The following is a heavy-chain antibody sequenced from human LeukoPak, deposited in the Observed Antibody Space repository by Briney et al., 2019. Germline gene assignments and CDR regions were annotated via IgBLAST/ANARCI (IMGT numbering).Heavy chain of an antibody. CDR1: GGSINSNSYY. CDR3: ARLHHGSGTCDY. J-gene: IGHJ4*02. V-gene: IGHV4-39*01. D-gene: IGHD3-10*01. CDR2: ISYSGST. Sequence: KPSETLSLTCTVSGGSINSNSYYWGWIRQPPGKGLEWIGTISYSGSTYYNPSLKSRVTISVDTSKNQFSLKLSSVTAADTAVYYCARLHHGSGTCDYWGQGTLVTVSS.